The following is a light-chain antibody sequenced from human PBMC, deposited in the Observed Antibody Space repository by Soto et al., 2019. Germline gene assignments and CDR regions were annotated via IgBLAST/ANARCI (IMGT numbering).Light chain of an antibody. CDR2: GAS. CDR3: QQYHNWYT. Sequence: EIVMTQSPATLPVFPGERATLFCRASQTVSRNLAWYQQRPGQAHRLLIYGASTRATGIPARFSGSGSGTEFTLNINRLQSDDFAVYYCQQYHNWYTFGQGTKLEIK. CDR1: QTVSRN. V-gene: IGKV3-15*01. J-gene: IGKJ2*01.